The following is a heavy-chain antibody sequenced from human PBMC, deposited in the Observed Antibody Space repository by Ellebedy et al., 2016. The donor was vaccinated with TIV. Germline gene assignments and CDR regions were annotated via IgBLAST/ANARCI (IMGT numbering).Heavy chain of an antibody. V-gene: IGHV3-7*03. CDR1: GFTFSSYW. D-gene: IGHD3-22*01. CDR2: IRQDGSEK. Sequence: GGSLRLSCAASGFTFSSYWMSWVRQAPGKGLEWVANIRQDGSEKYYVDSVKGRFTISRDNAKNSLYLQMNSLRAEDTAVYYCARDTNYYDSSGEWYFDYWGQGTLVTVSP. CDR3: ARDTNYYDSSGEWYFDY. J-gene: IGHJ4*02.